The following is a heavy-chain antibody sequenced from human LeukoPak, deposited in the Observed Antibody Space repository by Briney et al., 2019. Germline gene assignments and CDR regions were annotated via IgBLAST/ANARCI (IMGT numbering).Heavy chain of an antibody. J-gene: IGHJ4*02. CDR1: GGSFSGYY. Sequence: PSETLSLTCAVYGGSFSGYYWSWIRQPPGKGLEWIGEINHSGSTNYNPSLKSRVTISVDTSKNQFSLKLSSVTAADTAVYYCARGRTTYYYDSSGYSPIYYFDYWGQGTLVTVS. V-gene: IGHV4-34*01. D-gene: IGHD3-22*01. CDR2: INHSGST. CDR3: ARGRTTYYYDSSGYSPIYYFDY.